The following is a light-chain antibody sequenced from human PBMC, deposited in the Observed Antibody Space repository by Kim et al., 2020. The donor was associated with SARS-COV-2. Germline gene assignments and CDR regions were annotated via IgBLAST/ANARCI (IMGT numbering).Light chain of an antibody. CDR2: DVT. CDR1: SSDIGGPNY. V-gene: IGLV2-14*03. Sequence: QSALTQPASVSGSPGQSITVSCTGTSSDIGGPNYASWYQQLPGKAPKLILYDVTNRPSGVSDRFSGSKSGNTAYLTISGLQPDDEADYYCSSYTSASTLVFGTGTKVTVL. J-gene: IGLJ1*01. CDR3: SSYTSASTLV.